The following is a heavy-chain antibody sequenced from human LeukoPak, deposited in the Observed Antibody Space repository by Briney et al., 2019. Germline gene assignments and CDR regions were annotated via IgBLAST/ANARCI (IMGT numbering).Heavy chain of an antibody. J-gene: IGHJ4*02. Sequence: PSETLSLTCTVSGGSISSYYWSRIRQPPGKGLEWIGYIYNSGSTKHNPSLKSRVTISVDTSKNQLSLTMSSVTAADTAVYYCARHRTDGTDFFDYWGQGSLVTVSS. CDR3: ARHRTDGTDFFDY. V-gene: IGHV4-59*08. CDR2: IYNSGST. D-gene: IGHD3/OR15-3a*01. CDR1: GGSISSYY.